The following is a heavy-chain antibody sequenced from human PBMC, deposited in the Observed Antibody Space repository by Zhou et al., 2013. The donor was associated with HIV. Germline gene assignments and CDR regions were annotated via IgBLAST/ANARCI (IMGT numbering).Heavy chain of an antibody. CDR1: GYSFTTYP. V-gene: IGHV1-3*01. J-gene: IGHJ4*02. D-gene: IGHD2-8*01. CDR3: ARVGVYTTRGPFDY. Sequence: QVQLVQSGAEVKKPGASVKVFCKASGYSFTTYPMHWVRQAPGQRLEWMGWINAGNGNTKYSQKFQGRVTITRDTSASTAYMELSSLRSEDTAVYYCARVGVYTTRGPFDYWGQGTLVTVSS. CDR2: INAGNGNT.